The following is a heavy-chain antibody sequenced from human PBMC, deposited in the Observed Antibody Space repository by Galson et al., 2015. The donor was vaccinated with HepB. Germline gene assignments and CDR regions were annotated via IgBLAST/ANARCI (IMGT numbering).Heavy chain of an antibody. CDR3: ARHQTNYDFWSGYYRFDP. Sequence: QSGAEVKKPGESLRISCKVSGYSFTSYWISWVRQMPGKGLEWMGRIDPSDSYTNYSPSFQGHVTTSADKSISTAYLQWSSLKASDTAMYYCARHQTNYDFWSGYYRFDPWGQGTLVTVSS. CDR1: GYSFTSYW. CDR2: IDPSDSYT. J-gene: IGHJ5*02. D-gene: IGHD3-3*01. V-gene: IGHV5-10-1*01.